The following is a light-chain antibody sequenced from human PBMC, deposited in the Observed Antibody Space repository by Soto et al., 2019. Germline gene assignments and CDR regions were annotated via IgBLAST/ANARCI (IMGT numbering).Light chain of an antibody. CDR2: DAS. CDR3: QQHQSYWS. CDR1: QSISRW. V-gene: IGKV1-5*01. J-gene: IGKJ1*01. Sequence: DIQMTQSPSTLSASVGDRVTITCRASQSISRWSAWYQQKPGKAPKLLIHDASSLQSGVPSRFSGSGSGTEFTLTISSLQPDDFATYYCQQHQSYWSFGQGTKVDIK.